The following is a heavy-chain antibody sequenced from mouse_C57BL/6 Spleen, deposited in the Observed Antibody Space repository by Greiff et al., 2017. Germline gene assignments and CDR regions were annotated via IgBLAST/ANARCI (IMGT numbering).Heavy chain of an antibody. CDR2: IRSKSNNYAT. CDR3: VRQEDYWFAY. CDR1: GFSFNTYA. D-gene: IGHD2-4*01. J-gene: IGHJ3*01. Sequence: EVNVVESGGGLVQPKGSLKLSCAASGFSFNTYAMNWVRQAPGKGLEWVACIRSKSNNYATYYADSVKDRFTISRDDSESMLYLQMNNVKAEDTAMYYCVRQEDYWFAYWGQGTLVTVSA. V-gene: IGHV10-1*01.